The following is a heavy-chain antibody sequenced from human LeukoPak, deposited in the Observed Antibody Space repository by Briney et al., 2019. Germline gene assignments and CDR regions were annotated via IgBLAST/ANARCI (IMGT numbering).Heavy chain of an antibody. CDR2: IIPILGTA. V-gene: IGHV1-69*01. CDR1: GGTFSSYA. D-gene: IGHD5-18*01. J-gene: IGHJ5*02. CDR3: AGGGDTARLSNWFDP. Sequence: GASVKVSCKASGGTFSSYAISWVRQAPGQGLEWMGGIIPILGTANYAQKFQGRVTITADESTSTAYMELSSLRSEDTAVYYCAGGGDTARLSNWFDPWGQEPLVTVSS.